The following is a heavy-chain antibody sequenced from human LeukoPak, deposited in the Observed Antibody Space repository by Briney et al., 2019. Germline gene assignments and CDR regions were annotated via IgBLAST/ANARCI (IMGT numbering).Heavy chain of an antibody. V-gene: IGHV4-39*01. CDR1: GGSISSSSYY. CDR3: ARREGLRSGWYYYYYYMDV. CDR2: IYYSGST. J-gene: IGHJ6*03. D-gene: IGHD6-19*01. Sequence: SETLSLTCTVSGGSISSSSYYWGWIRQPPGKGLEWIGSIYYSGSTYYNPSLKSRVTISVDTSKNQFSLKLSSVTAADTAVYHCARREGLRSGWYYYYYYMDVWGKGTTVTVSS.